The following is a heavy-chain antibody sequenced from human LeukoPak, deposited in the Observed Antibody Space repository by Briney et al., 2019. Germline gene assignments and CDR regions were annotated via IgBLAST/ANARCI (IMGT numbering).Heavy chain of an antibody. V-gene: IGHV4-59*01. CDR3: ARESETYYYGSGSYYSDY. CDR1: GASISTYY. Sequence: SETLSLTCTVSGASISTYYWSWIRQPPGKGLEWIGYIYYSGSTNYNPSLKSRVTISVDTSKNQFSLKLSSVTAADTAVYYCARESETYYYGSGSYYSDYWGQGTLVTVSS. J-gene: IGHJ4*02. D-gene: IGHD3-10*01. CDR2: IYYSGST.